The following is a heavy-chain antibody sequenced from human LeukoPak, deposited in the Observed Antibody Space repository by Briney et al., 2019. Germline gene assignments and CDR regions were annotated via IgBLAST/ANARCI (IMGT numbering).Heavy chain of an antibody. J-gene: IGHJ4*02. CDR1: GFTVSSNY. V-gene: IGHV3-53*05. CDR3: AKGITIFGVAPTGFDY. CDR2: IYSGGNT. Sequence: GGSLRLSCAASGFTVSSNYMSWVRQAPGKGLEWVSLIYSGGNTYYADSVKGRFTISRDNSKNTLYLQMNSLRAEDTAVYYCAKGITIFGVAPTGFDYWGQGTLVTVSS. D-gene: IGHD3-3*01.